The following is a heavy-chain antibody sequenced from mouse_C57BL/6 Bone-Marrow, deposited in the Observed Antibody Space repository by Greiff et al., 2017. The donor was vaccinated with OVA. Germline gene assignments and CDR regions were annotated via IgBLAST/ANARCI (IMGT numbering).Heavy chain of an antibody. J-gene: IGHJ3*01. D-gene: IGHD4-1*01. V-gene: IGHV1-22*01. CDR2: INPNNGGT. CDR1: GYTFTDYN. Sequence: VHVKQSGPELVKPGASVKMSCKASGYTFTDYNMHWVKQSHGKSLEWIGYINPNNGGTSYNQKFKGKATLTVNKSSSTAYMELRSLTSEDSAVYYCARRVGLGVAWFAYWGQGTLVTVSA. CDR3: ARRVGLGVAWFAY.